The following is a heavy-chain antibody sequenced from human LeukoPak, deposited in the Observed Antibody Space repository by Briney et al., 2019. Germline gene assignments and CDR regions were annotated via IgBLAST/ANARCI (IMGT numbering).Heavy chain of an antibody. Sequence: PSETLSLTCTVSGRSLSSSSYYWAWIRQPPGKVLEWIGRIYYSGSTYYNPPLKSRVTISVDTSKNQFSLKLSSVTAADSAVYYCARWYYYDSSGLRQGQNWFDPWGQGTLVTVSS. CDR3: ARWYYYDSSGLRQGQNWFDP. CDR1: GRSLSSSSYY. V-gene: IGHV4-39*01. J-gene: IGHJ5*02. D-gene: IGHD3-22*01. CDR2: IYYSGST.